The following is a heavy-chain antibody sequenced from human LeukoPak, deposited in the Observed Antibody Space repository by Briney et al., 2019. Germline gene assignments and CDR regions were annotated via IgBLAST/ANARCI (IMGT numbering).Heavy chain of an antibody. V-gene: IGHV4-38-2*01. CDR3: AKRLLLWSPYDY. D-gene: IGHD3-10*01. CDR1: GYSISSGYY. CDR2: IYHSGST. Sequence: SETLSLTCAVPGYSISSGYYWDWIRQPPGKGLEWIGSIYHSGSTFYSPSLKSRVTISVDTSKNQFSLKLSSVTAADTAVYYCAKRLLLWSPYDYWGQGSLVTVSS. J-gene: IGHJ4*02.